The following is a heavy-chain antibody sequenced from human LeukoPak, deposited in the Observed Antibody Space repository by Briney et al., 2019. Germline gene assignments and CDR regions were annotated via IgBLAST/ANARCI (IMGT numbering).Heavy chain of an antibody. CDR3: ARGGFWSGYYYYGMDV. V-gene: IGHV4-59*01. D-gene: IGHD3-3*01. Sequence: SETLSLTCTVSGGSISSYYWSWIRQPPGKGLEWIGYIYYSGSTNYNPSLKSRVTISVDTSKNQFSLKLSSVTAADTAVYYCARGGFWSGYYYYGMDVWGQGTTVTVSS. CDR2: IYYSGST. J-gene: IGHJ6*02. CDR1: GGSISSYY.